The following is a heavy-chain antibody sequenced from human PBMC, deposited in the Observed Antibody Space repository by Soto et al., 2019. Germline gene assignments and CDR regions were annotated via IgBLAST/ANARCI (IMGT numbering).Heavy chain of an antibody. Sequence: GGSLRLSCAASGFTFSSYAMSWVRQAPGKGLEWVSAISGSGGSTYYADSVKGRFTISRDNSKNTLYLQMNSLRAEDTAVYYCARLPPDIVVVPAAMPLVYWGQGTLVTVSS. CDR3: ARLPPDIVVVPAAMPLVY. CDR1: GFTFSSYA. V-gene: IGHV3-23*01. J-gene: IGHJ4*02. CDR2: ISGSGGST. D-gene: IGHD2-2*01.